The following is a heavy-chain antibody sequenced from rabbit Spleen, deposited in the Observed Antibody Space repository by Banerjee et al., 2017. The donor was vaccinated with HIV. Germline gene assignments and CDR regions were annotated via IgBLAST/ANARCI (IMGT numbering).Heavy chain of an antibody. Sequence: QEQLEESGGDLVKPEGSLTLTCTASGFSFSSSYYMTWVRQAPGKGLEWIGTIATGNGKTYYASWAKGRFTISKTSSTTVTLQMTSLTAADTATYFCARDGAGNGYLNLWLWGPGTLVTVS. CDR3: ARDGAGNGYLNLWL. J-gene: IGHJ6*01. V-gene: IGHV1S45*01. CDR1: GFSFSSSYY. D-gene: IGHD8-1*01. CDR2: IATGNGKT.